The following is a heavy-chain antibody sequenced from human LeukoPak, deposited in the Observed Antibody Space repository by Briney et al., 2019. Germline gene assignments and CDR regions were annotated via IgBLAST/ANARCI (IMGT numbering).Heavy chain of an antibody. CDR3: ARGGYYDILTGYEESYGMDV. CDR1: GYTFTSYD. D-gene: IGHD3-9*01. CDR2: IIPILGIA. J-gene: IGHJ6*02. Sequence: GASVRVSCKASGYTFTSYDINWVRQATGQGLEWMGRIIPILGIANYAQKFQGRVTITADKSTSTAYMELSSLRSEDTAVYYCARGGYYDILTGYEESYGMDVWGQGTTVTVSS. V-gene: IGHV1-69*04.